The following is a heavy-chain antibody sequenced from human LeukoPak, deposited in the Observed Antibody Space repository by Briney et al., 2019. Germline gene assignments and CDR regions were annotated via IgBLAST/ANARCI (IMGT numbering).Heavy chain of an antibody. Sequence: QPGGSLRLSCAASGFTFSSYWMSWVRQAPGKGLEWVANIKQDGGEKYYVDSVKGRFTISRDNAKNSLYLQMNSLRAEDTAVYYCARGPPHLYITIFGVVNPRFDYWGQGTLVTVSS. J-gene: IGHJ4*02. V-gene: IGHV3-7*01. CDR1: GFTFSSYW. D-gene: IGHD3-3*01. CDR3: ARGPPHLYITIFGVVNPRFDY. CDR2: IKQDGGEK.